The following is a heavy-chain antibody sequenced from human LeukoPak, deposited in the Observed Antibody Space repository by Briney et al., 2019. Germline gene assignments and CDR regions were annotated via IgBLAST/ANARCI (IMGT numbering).Heavy chain of an antibody. V-gene: IGHV3-7*01. D-gene: IGHD3-22*01. CDR2: IKKDGSEK. CDR3: ARVGIAYYYDSSGYYTDF. Sequence: GGSLRLSCAASGFTFSNNWMSWVRQAPGKGLECVANIKKDGSEKYYINSVKGRFTISRDNAKNSLYLQMNSLRAEDTAVYYCARVGIAYYYDSSGYYTDFWGQGTLVTVSS. CDR1: GFTFSNNW. J-gene: IGHJ4*02.